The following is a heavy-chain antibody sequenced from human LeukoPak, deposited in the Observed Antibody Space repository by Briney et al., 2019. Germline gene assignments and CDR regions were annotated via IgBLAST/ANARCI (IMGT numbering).Heavy chain of an antibody. J-gene: IGHJ4*02. D-gene: IGHD2-2*01. CDR2: IRVSGGRT. Sequence: PGGSLGLSCAPSGFAFTIYPINGAPQAPGRGRGWVSVIRVSGGRTYYADSVKGRFSISRDNSKNTLYLQMNSLRAEDTAVYYCARPLGYCSSISCSILGYWGQGTLVTVSS. CDR3: ARPLGYCSSISCSILGY. V-gene: IGHV3-23*01. CDR1: GFAFTIYP.